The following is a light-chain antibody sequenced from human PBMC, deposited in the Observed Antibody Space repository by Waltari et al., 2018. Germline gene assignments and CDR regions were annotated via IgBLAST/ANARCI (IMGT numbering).Light chain of an antibody. J-gene: IGKJ1*01. CDR2: GAS. V-gene: IGKV3-20*01. CDR1: HSVSGRN. CDR3: QQYATSPWT. Sequence: DIVLTQSPGPLSLSPGERATLSCRAGHSVSGRNFAWFQQKPGQAPRVLIYGASSRASGIPDRFSGSGSGTDFTLTISRLEPDDFAVYYCQQYATSPWTFGQGTKVEIK.